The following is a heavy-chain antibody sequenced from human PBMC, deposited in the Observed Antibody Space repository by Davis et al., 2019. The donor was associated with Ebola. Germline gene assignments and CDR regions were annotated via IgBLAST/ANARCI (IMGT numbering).Heavy chain of an antibody. D-gene: IGHD3-3*01. Sequence: PSETLSLTCTVSGGSISSGDYYWSWIRQPPGKGLEWIGYIYYSGSTYYNPSLKSRVTISVDTSKNQFSLKLSSVTAADTAVYYCARIEGVVLAMDVWGQGTTVTVSS. CDR3: ARIEGVVLAMDV. J-gene: IGHJ6*02. CDR2: IYYSGST. CDR1: GGSISSGDYY. V-gene: IGHV4-30-4*01.